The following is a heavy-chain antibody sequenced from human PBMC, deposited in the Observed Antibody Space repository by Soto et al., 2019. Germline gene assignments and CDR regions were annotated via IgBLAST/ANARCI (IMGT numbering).Heavy chain of an antibody. CDR2: IWYDGSNK. CDR1: GFTFSSYG. J-gene: IGHJ5*02. D-gene: IGHD2-15*01. V-gene: IGHV3-33*01. CDR3: ARDSSGGDGGWFDP. Sequence: GGSLRLSCAASGFTFSSYGMHWVRQAPGKGLEWVAVIWYDGSNKYYADSVKGRFTISRDNSKNTLYLQMNSLRAEDTAVYYCARDSSGGDGGWFDPWGQETLVTVSS.